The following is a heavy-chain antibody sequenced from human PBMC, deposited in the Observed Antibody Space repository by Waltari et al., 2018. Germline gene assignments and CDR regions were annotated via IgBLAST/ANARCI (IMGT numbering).Heavy chain of an antibody. CDR1: GFTVSRNH. J-gene: IGHJ4*02. CDR2: LYDAGSS. Sequence: EVQVVESGGGLVHPGESLRLPCAASGFTVSRNHMSWVRQAPGKGLEWVSLLYDAGSSYYPDSVRGRFTISRDNSKNTVHLQMNSLRVDDTATYYCARARDEKTAMVYFDHWGQGTLVSVSS. V-gene: IGHV3-66*02. CDR3: ARARDEKTAMVYFDH. D-gene: IGHD3-10*01.